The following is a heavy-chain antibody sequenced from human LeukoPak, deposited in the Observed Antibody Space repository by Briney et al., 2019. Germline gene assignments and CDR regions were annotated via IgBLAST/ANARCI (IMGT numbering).Heavy chain of an antibody. V-gene: IGHV1-69*04. J-gene: IGHJ4*02. D-gene: IGHD3-22*01. CDR3: ARAVDYYDSSRYDYYFDY. Sequence: SVKVSCKASGYTFTSYDINWVRQAPGQGLELMGRIIPILGIANYAQKFQGRVTITADKSTSTAYMELRSLRSDDTAVYYCARAVDYYDSSRYDYYFDYWGQGTLVTVSS. CDR2: IIPILGIA. CDR1: GYTFTSYD.